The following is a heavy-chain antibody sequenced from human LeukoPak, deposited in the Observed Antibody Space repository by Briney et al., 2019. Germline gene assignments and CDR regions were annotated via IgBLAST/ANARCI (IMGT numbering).Heavy chain of an antibody. Sequence: ASVKVSCKASGYTFTGYYMHWVRQAPGQGLEWMGWINPNSGGTNYAQKFQGRVTMTRDTSISTAYMELSRLRSDDTAVYYCATSHDSSGHYYFDYWGQGTLVTVSS. CDR2: INPNSGGT. CDR3: ATSHDSSGHYYFDY. V-gene: IGHV1-2*02. J-gene: IGHJ4*02. D-gene: IGHD3-22*01. CDR1: GYTFTGYY.